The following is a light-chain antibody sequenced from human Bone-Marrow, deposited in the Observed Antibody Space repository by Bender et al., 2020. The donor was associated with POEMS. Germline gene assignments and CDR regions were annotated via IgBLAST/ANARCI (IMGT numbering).Light chain of an antibody. CDR1: NIGSKS. CDR2: EDS. J-gene: IGLJ3*02. CDR3: NSFTTSNTWV. Sequence: SYVLTQPPSVSVAPGKTATITCGGNNIGSKSVHWYQQRPGEAPVLVVYEDSDRPSGVSSRFSGSKSANTASLTISGLQSEDEADYYCNSFTTSNTWVFGGGTKLTVL. V-gene: IGLV3-21*03.